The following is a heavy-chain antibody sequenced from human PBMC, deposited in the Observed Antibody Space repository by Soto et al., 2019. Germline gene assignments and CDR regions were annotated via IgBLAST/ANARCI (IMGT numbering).Heavy chain of an antibody. Sequence: SETLSLTCTVSGGSISTGGYYWYWIRQHPGMGLECIGYIYYSGSTYYNPSLKSRVTIAVDTSKNQFSLKLSSVTAADTAVYYCARARFDYYDSSGGRDDAFDIWGQGTMVTVSS. J-gene: IGHJ3*02. CDR3: ARARFDYYDSSGGRDDAFDI. CDR2: IYYSGST. V-gene: IGHV4-31*03. D-gene: IGHD3-22*01. CDR1: GGSISTGGYY.